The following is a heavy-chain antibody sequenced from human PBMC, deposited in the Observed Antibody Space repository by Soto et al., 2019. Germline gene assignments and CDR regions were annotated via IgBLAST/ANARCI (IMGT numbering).Heavy chain of an antibody. J-gene: IGHJ6*02. D-gene: IGHD3-3*01. CDR2: MNPNSGNT. V-gene: IGHV1-8*01. CDR3: ARGDYDFWSGYSRPYYYYGMDV. Sequence: QVQLVQSGAEVKKPGASVKVSCKASGYTFTRYDINWVRQATGQGLEWMGWMNPNSGNTGYAQKFQGRVTMTRNTSISTAYMELSSLRSEDAAVYYCARGDYDFWSGYSRPYYYYGMDVWGQGTTVTVSS. CDR1: GYTFTRYD.